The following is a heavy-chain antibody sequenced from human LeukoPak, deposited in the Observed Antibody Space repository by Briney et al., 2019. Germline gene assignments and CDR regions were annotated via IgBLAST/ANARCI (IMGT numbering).Heavy chain of an antibody. CDR2: MYPGDSDT. Sequence: GESLKISCQGSGYNFTSYWIGWVRQLPGKGQEWMGIMYPGDSDTRYSPSFQGQVTISVDKSITTAYLQWSSLKASDTAVYFCARGYYGSSGFDYWGQGTLVTVSS. CDR1: GYNFTSYW. D-gene: IGHD3-10*01. J-gene: IGHJ4*02. CDR3: ARGYYGSSGFDY. V-gene: IGHV5-51*01.